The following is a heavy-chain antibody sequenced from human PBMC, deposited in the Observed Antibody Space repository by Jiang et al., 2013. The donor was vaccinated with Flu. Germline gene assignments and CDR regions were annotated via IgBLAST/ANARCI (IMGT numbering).Heavy chain of an antibody. D-gene: IGHD3-22*01. CDR3: ARDKYPPRITMIVVVSYRLLREDGLDY. V-gene: IGHV3-30*01. J-gene: IGHJ4*02. Sequence: VAVISYDGSNKYYADSVKGRFTISRDNSKNTLYLQMNSLRAEDTAVYYCARDKYPPRITMIVVVSYRLLREDGLDYWGQGTLVTVPS. CDR2: ISYDGSNK.